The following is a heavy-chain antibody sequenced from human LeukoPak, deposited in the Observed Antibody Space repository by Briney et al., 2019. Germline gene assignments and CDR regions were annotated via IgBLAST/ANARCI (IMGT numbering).Heavy chain of an antibody. CDR1: GGSTSSYY. V-gene: IGHV4-59*08. Sequence: SETLSLTCTVSGGSTSSYYWSWIRQPPGKGLEWIGYIYDRGSTKYNPSLKSRVTISVDTSKNQFSLKLSSVTAADTAVYYCARRAVTAVARFDPWGQGTLVTVSS. D-gene: IGHD2-21*02. J-gene: IGHJ5*02. CDR3: ARRAVTAVARFDP. CDR2: IYDRGST.